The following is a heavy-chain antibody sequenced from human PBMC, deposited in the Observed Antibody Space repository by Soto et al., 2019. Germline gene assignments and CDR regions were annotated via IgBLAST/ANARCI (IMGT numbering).Heavy chain of an antibody. V-gene: IGHV4-4*07. CDR2: IYATGIT. D-gene: IGHD6-19*01. CDR3: AGMPYTSGLRFDP. Sequence: SETLSLTCTVSGGSISNYYWSWIRQPAGKGLEWMGRIYATGITNHNPSLKSRVTMSADTSKNQFSLKLSSVTAADTAVYFCAGMPYTSGLRFDPWGPGTLVTVS. J-gene: IGHJ5*02. CDR1: GGSISNYY.